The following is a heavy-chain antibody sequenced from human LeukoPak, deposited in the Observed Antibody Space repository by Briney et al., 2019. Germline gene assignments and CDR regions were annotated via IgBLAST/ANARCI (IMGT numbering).Heavy chain of an antibody. D-gene: IGHD3-22*01. Sequence: SETMSLTCTVSGGSISSSSYYWGWIRQPPGKGLEWIGSIYYSGSTYYNPSLKSRVTISVDTSKNQFSLKLRSVTAADTAVYYCARVGGITMIVVLITDAFDIWGQGTMVTVSS. J-gene: IGHJ3*02. CDR2: IYYSGST. CDR1: GGSISSSSYY. V-gene: IGHV4-39*07. CDR3: ARVGGITMIVVLITDAFDI.